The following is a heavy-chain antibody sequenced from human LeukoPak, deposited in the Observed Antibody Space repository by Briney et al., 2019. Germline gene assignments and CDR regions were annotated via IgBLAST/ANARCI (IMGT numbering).Heavy chain of an antibody. J-gene: IGHJ3*01. CDR2: INTNTGNP. V-gene: IGHV7-4-1*02. CDR1: GYTFTSYA. CDR3: AYSLGYDNTPDSFDV. D-gene: IGHD5-18*01. Sequence: GASVKVSCKASGYTFTSYAMNWVRQAPGQGLEWMGWINTNTGNPTYAQGFTGRFVFSLDTSVSTAYLQIRSLKAEDTAVYYCAYSLGYDNTPDSFDVWGQGTMVTVSS.